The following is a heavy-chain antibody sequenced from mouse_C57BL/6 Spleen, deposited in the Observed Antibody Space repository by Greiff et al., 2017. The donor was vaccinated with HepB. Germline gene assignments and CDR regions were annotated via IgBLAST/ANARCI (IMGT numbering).Heavy chain of an antibody. D-gene: IGHD4-1*01. CDR2: IYPRSGNT. V-gene: IGHV1-81*01. CDR3: ARRGWDVVFAY. CDR1: GYTFTSYG. Sequence: LVESGAELARPGASVKLSCKASGYTFTSYGISWVKQRTGQGLEWIGEIYPRSGNTYYNEKFKGKATLTADKSSSTAYMELRSLTSEDSAVYFCARRGWDVVFAYWGQGTLVTVSA. J-gene: IGHJ3*01.